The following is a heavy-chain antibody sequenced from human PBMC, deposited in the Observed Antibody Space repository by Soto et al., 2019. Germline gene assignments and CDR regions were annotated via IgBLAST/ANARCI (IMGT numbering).Heavy chain of an antibody. V-gene: IGHV1-46*01. J-gene: IGHJ6*02. Sequence: EASVKVSCKASGYTFTSYYMHWVRQAPGQGLEWMGIINPSGGSTSYAQKFQGRVTMTRDASTSTVYMELSSLRSEDTAVYYCARAIRLAAAPRDYYYYGMDVWGQGTTVTVSS. CDR3: ARAIRLAAAPRDYYYYGMDV. CDR2: INPSGGST. CDR1: GYTFTSYY. D-gene: IGHD6-13*01.